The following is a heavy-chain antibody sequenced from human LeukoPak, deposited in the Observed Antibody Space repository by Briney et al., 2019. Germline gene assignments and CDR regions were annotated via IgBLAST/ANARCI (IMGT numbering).Heavy chain of an antibody. V-gene: IGHV1-2*02. CDR3: ARAPGVTLVRGVAGPYYFDY. CDR1: GYTFTGYY. J-gene: IGHJ4*02. CDR2: INSNTGGT. D-gene: IGHD3-10*01. Sequence: ASVKVSCKASGYTFTGYYIHWVRQAPGQGLEWMGWINSNTGGTNYVLKFQGRVTMTRDTTISTAYMELNRVTSDDTAVYYCARAPGVTLVRGVAGPYYFDYWGQGTLVTVSS.